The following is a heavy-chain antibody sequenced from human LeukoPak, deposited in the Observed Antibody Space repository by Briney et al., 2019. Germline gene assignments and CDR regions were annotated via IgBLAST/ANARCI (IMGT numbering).Heavy chain of an antibody. V-gene: IGHV1-2*02. Sequence: ASVKVSCKASGYTFTGHYMHWVRQAPGQGLEWMGWINPNSGGTNYAQKFQGRVTMTRDTSISTAYMELSRLRSDDTAVYYCARGGIVGATVGHDAFDIWGQGTMVTVSS. CDR2: INPNSGGT. CDR1: GYTFTGHY. CDR3: ARGGIVGATVGHDAFDI. J-gene: IGHJ3*02. D-gene: IGHD1-26*01.